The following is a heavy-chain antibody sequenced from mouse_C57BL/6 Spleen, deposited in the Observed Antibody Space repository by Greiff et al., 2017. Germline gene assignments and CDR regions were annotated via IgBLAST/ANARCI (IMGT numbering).Heavy chain of an antibody. D-gene: IGHD2-4*01. CDR1: GFTFSSYA. J-gene: IGHJ4*01. Sequence: EVQLVESGGGLVKPGGSLKLSCAASGFTFSSYAMSWVRQTPEKRLEWVATISDGGSYTYYPDNVKGRFTISRDNAKNNLYLQMSHLKSEDTAMXYCARDHYDYGLYAMDYWGQGTSVTVSS. V-gene: IGHV5-4*01. CDR2: ISDGGSYT. CDR3: ARDHYDYGLYAMDY.